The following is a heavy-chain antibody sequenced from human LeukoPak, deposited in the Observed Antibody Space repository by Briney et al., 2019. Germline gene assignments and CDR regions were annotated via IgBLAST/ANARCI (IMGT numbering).Heavy chain of an antibody. D-gene: IGHD4-23*01. Sequence: QPGGSLRLSCAASAFTFSNYAMSWVRQAPGKGLEWVSVISASGDTKYYKDSVKGRFTISRDESKNTLYLQMNSLRADDTAVYYCATDRAGGNYYWGQGTLVTVSS. V-gene: IGHV3-23*01. J-gene: IGHJ4*02. CDR2: ISASGDTK. CDR1: AFTFSNYA. CDR3: ATDRAGGNYY.